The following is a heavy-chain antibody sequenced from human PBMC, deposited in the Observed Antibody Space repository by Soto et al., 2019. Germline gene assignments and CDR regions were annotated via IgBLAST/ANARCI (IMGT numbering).Heavy chain of an antibody. Sequence: VASVKVSCKASGYIFTNYALHWVRQAPGQRIEWMGWINPDNGSTKYSQKFQGRVTITRDTSATTAYMELASLRSEDTAVYYCARRAYGAYDITGVDYWGQGTLVTVSS. D-gene: IGHD5-12*01. CDR1: GYIFTNYA. CDR2: INPDNGST. CDR3: ARRAYGAYDITGVDY. V-gene: IGHV1-3*01. J-gene: IGHJ4*02.